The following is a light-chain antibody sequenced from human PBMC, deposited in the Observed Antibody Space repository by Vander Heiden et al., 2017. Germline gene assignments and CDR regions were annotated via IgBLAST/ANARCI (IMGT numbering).Light chain of an antibody. J-gene: IGKJ4*01. Sequence: DIVLTQSPATLSLSPGERATLSCRASQSVSTYLVWYQQKPGQAPSLLISDASNRATDIPARFSGSGSGTDFTLTISSLEPEDFAVYYCQQRSNWPPTFGGGTKVEIK. CDR2: DAS. CDR3: QQRSNWPPT. V-gene: IGKV3-11*01. CDR1: QSVSTY.